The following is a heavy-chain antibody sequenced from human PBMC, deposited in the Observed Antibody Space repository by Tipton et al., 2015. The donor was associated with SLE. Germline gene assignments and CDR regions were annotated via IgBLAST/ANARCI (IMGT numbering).Heavy chain of an antibody. Sequence: TLSLTCSVSGGSISGSYWSWIRQPPRKGLEWIGYIYYSGSTNYNPSLMSRVTISVDTPKNQFTLKLNSVTTADTAVYYCARCGGGYGMDVWGQGTTVTVSS. V-gene: IGHV4-59*01. CDR3: ARCGGGYGMDV. D-gene: IGHD2-21*01. CDR1: GGSISGSY. J-gene: IGHJ6*02. CDR2: IYYSGST.